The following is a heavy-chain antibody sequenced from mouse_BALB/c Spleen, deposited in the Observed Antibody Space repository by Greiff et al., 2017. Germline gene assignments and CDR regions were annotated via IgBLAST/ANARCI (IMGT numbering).Heavy chain of an antibody. J-gene: IGHJ4*01. CDR3: ARDRDYRYDVGAMDY. CDR2: IWSGGST. V-gene: IGHV2-2*01. CDR1: GFSLTSYG. D-gene: IGHD2-14*01. Sequence: VHLVESGPGLVQPSQSLSITCTVSGFSLTSYGVHWVRQSPGKGLEWLGVIWSGGSTDYNAAFISRLSISKDNSKSQVFLKMNSLQTDDTAMYYCARDRDYRYDVGAMDYWGQGTSVTVSS.